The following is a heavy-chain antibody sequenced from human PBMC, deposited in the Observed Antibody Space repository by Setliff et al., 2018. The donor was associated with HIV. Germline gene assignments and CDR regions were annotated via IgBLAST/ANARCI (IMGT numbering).Heavy chain of an antibody. CDR2: ISGHNGHT. V-gene: IGHV1-18*01. CDR3: ARDMQQLVPGEHYYYMDV. Sequence: ASVKVSCKASGYTFISYGISWVRQAPGQGLEWMGWISGHNGHTDYAQKFQGRVTVTTDTSTETAYMELRSLRSDDTAVYYCARDMQQLVPGEHYYYMDVWGKGTTVTVSS. CDR1: GYTFISYG. D-gene: IGHD6-13*01. J-gene: IGHJ6*03.